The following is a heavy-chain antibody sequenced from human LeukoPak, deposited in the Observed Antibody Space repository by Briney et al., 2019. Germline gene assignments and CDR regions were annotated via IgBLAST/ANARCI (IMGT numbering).Heavy chain of an antibody. Sequence: PGGSLRLSCAASGFTFSTYAMGWVRQAPGKGLEWVSTISATTGNTYYADSVKGRFTISRDNSKNTMWLQMNSLRAEDTAIYYCANRGRYYFDYWGQGALVAVSS. J-gene: IGHJ4*02. D-gene: IGHD3-10*01. CDR2: ISATTGNT. CDR3: ANRGRYYFDY. V-gene: IGHV3-23*01. CDR1: GFTFSTYA.